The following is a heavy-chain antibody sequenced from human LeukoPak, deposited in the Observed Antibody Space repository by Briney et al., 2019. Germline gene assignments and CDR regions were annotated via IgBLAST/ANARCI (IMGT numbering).Heavy chain of an antibody. D-gene: IGHD5-18*01. V-gene: IGHV1-69*10. Sequence: ASVKVSCKASGVTFSTYAISWVRQAPGQGLEWMGRITPVLDIPNYAQKFQGRVTITADKSTTTAYMELSSLRSEDTAVYFCAREVRERGYSYGRYYSDYWGQGTLVTVSS. CDR3: AREVRERGYSYGRYYSDY. CDR2: ITPVLDIP. CDR1: GVTFSTYA. J-gene: IGHJ4*02.